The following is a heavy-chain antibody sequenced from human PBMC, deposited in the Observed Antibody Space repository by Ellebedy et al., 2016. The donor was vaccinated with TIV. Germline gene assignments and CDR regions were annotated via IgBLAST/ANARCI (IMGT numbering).Heavy chain of an antibody. V-gene: IGHV3-23*01. D-gene: IGHD6-13*01. CDR1: GFTFSNYA. J-gene: IGHJ4*02. CDR3: AREVWYPAS. Sequence: PGGSLRLSCAASGFTFSNYAMTWVRQAPGKGLEWVSSISGSGASTYYADSVKGRFTISRDNAKNTLYLQMNGLRAEDTAVYYCAREVWYPASWGQGTLVTVSS. CDR2: ISGSGAST.